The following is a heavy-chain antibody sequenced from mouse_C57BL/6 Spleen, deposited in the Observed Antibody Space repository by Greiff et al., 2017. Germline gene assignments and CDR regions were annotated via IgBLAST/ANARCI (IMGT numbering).Heavy chain of an antibody. V-gene: IGHV8-12*01. CDR1: GFSLSTSGMG. D-gene: IGHD1-1*01. CDR2: IYWDDDK. Sequence: QVTLKESGPGILQSSQTLSLTCSFSGFSLSTSGMGVSWIRQPSGKGLEWLAHIYWDDDKRYNPSLKSRLTISKDTSRNQVFLKITSVDTADTATYYCARHYYGSSYSHWYFDVWGTGTTVTVSS. CDR3: ARHYYGSSYSHWYFDV. J-gene: IGHJ1*03.